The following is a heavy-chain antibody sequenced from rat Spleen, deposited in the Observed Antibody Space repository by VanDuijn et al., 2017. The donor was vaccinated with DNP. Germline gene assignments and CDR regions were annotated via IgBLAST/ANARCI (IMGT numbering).Heavy chain of an antibody. Sequence: EVKLVESGGGLVQPGRSLKLSCAASGFNFNDYWMGWVRQAPGKGLEWIGEIDKDSSPKKYNPSLKDKFAISRDNAQNTLYLQMSKLGSEDTAIYYGVREKLGVDYWGQGVMVTVSS. CDR3: VREKLGVDY. V-gene: IGHV4-2*01. CDR1: GFNFNDYW. CDR2: IDKDSSPK. J-gene: IGHJ2*01. D-gene: IGHD4-3*01.